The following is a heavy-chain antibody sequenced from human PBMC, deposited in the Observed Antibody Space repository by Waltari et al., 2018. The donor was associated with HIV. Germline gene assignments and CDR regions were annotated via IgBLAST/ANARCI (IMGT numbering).Heavy chain of an antibody. Sequence: EVQLVQSGAEVKKPGESRRISCQGSGDSFTNFWIYWGRQLPGSGLAWLGRIARTDTYAAYRPSGQGHFHISYDRSLRAAYLQWGSLKAWDTAIYYCAVLHTYCHDGSCCHYYYGMYVWGQGTTVTIAS. CDR3: AVLHTYCHDGSCCHYYYGMYV. D-gene: IGHD3-10*01. J-gene: IGHJ6*02. CDR2: IARTDTYA. V-gene: IGHV5-10-1*01. CDR1: GDSFTNFW.